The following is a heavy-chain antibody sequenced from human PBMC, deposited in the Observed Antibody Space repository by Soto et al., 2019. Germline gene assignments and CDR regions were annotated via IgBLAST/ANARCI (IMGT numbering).Heavy chain of an antibody. D-gene: IGHD2-15*01. V-gene: IGHV1-8*01. CDR1: GYTFTSYD. Sequence: QVQLVQSGAEVKKPGASVKVSCKASGYTFTSYDINWVRQATGQGLEWMGWMNPNSGNTGYAQKFQGRVTMTRNTSISTAYMALSSLRSEDTAVYYCARHYCSGGSCYSPWFDPWGQGTLVTVSS. CDR3: ARHYCSGGSCYSPWFDP. J-gene: IGHJ5*02. CDR2: MNPNSGNT.